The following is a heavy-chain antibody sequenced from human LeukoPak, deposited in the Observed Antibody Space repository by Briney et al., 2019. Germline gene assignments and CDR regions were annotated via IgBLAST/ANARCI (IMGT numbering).Heavy chain of an antibody. CDR2: ISGSGGST. J-gene: IGHJ4*02. CDR1: GFTFSNYG. CDR3: ARDFHRRLYDSSAYHPY. D-gene: IGHD3-22*01. V-gene: IGHV3-23*01. Sequence: PGGSLRLSCAASGFTFSNYGMSWVRQAPGKGLEWVSAISGSGGSTYYADSVKGRFTISRDNSKNSLYLQMNSLRAEDTAVYYCARDFHRRLYDSSAYHPYWGQGTLVTVSS.